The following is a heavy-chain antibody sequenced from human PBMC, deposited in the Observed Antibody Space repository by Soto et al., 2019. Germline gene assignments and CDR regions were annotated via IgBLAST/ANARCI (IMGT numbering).Heavy chain of an antibody. J-gene: IGHJ4*02. D-gene: IGHD5-18*01. CDR3: ARDQPGYSYGYGLGY. CDR2: ISSNSSYI. CDR1: GFTFSSYS. Sequence: EVQLVESGGGLVKPGGSLRLSCAASGFTFSSYSMNWVRQAPGKGLEWVSSISSNSSYIYYADSVKGRFTISRDNAKNSLYLQMNSLRAEDTAVYYCARDQPGYSYGYGLGYWGQGTLVTVSS. V-gene: IGHV3-21*01.